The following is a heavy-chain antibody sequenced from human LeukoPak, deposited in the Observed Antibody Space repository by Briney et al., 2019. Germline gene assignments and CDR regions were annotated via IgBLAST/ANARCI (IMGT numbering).Heavy chain of an antibody. J-gene: IGHJ4*02. CDR3: ASLIAAADPLDY. Sequence: GGSLRLSCAASGFTFSSYEMNWVRQAPGKGLEWVSYISSSGSTIYYADSVKGRFTISRDDAKNSLYLQMNSLRAEDTAVYYCASLIAAADPLDYWGQGTLVTVSS. CDR1: GFTFSSYE. CDR2: ISSSGSTI. D-gene: IGHD6-13*01. V-gene: IGHV3-48*03.